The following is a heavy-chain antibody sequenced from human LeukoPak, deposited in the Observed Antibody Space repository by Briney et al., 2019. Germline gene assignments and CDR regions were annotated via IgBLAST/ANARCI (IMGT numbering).Heavy chain of an antibody. CDR3: ARDGSSGPPQT. V-gene: IGHV4-59*01. J-gene: IGHJ4*02. D-gene: IGHD3-22*01. CDR2: IYYSGST. CDR1: GGSISSYY. Sequence: PSETLSLTCTVPGGSISSYYWSWIRQPPGKGLEWIGYIYYSGSTNYNPSLKSRVTISVDTSKNQFSLKLSSVTAADTAVYYCARDGSSGPPQTWGQGTLVTVSS.